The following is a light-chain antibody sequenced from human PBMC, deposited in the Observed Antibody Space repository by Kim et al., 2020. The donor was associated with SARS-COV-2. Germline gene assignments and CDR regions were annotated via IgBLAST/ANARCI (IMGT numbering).Light chain of an antibody. J-gene: IGLJ2*01. V-gene: IGLV4-69*01. Sequence: QPVLTQSPSASASLGASVKVTCTLSSGHDDHAIAWHQQQPEKGPRYLMKVNSDGSHFKGDGIPDRFSGSSSGAERYLTISSLQSEDEADYYCQTWGTAIVVFGGGTQLTVL. CDR1: SGHDDHA. CDR2: VNSDGSH. CDR3: QTWGTAIVV.